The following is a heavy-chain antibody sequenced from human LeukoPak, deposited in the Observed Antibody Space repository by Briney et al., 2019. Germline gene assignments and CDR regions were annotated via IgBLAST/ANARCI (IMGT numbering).Heavy chain of an antibody. CDR1: GFTFSSYG. CDR3: AKGYSSGWFYFDY. V-gene: IGHV3-30*18. CDR2: ISYDGSNK. J-gene: IGHJ4*02. D-gene: IGHD6-19*01. Sequence: GGSLRLSCAASGFTFSSYGMHWVRQAPGKGLEWVAVISYDGSNKYYADSVKGRFTISRDNSKNTLYLQMNSLRAEDTAVYYCAKGYSSGWFYFDYWSQGTLVTVSS.